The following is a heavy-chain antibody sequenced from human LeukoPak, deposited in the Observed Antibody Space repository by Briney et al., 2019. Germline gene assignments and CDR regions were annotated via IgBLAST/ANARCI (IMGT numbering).Heavy chain of an antibody. D-gene: IGHD3-10*01. V-gene: IGHV3-30*02. Sequence: GGSLRLSCVASGFTFSSNGMHWVRQAPGKGLEWVAFIRYDGSNKYYADSVKGRFTISRDNSKNTLYLQMNSLRAEDTAVYYCTCYFGSGSYYQQHYYMDVWGTGTTVTISS. CDR2: IRYDGSNK. CDR1: GFTFSSNG. J-gene: IGHJ6*03. CDR3: TCYFGSGSYYQQHYYMDV.